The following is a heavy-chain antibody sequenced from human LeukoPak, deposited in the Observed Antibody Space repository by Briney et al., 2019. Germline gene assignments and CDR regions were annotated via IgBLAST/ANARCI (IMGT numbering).Heavy chain of an antibody. CDR2: ISWNSGSI. V-gene: IGHV3-9*01. J-gene: IGHJ4*02. D-gene: IGHD3-10*01. CDR3: AKDINYYGSGWGYFDY. Sequence: GRSLRLSCAAPGFTFDDYAIHWVRQAPGKGLEWVSGISWNSGSIGYADSVKGRFTISRDNAKNSLYLQMNSLRAEDTALYYCAKDINYYGSGWGYFDYWGQGTLVTVSS. CDR1: GFTFDDYA.